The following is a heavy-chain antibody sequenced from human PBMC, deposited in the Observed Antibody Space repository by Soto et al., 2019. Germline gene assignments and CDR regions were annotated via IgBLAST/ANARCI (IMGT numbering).Heavy chain of an antibody. V-gene: IGHV1-18*01. D-gene: IGHD2-2*01. CDR3: ARWADIVVVPAAKASARGSYYFDY. Sequence: ASVKVSCKASGYTFTSYGSSWVRQAPGQGLEWMGWISAYNGNTNYAQKLQGRVTMTTDTSTSTAYMELRSLRSDDTAVYYCARWADIVVVPAAKASARGSYYFDYWGQGTLVTVSS. CDR1: GYTFTSYG. CDR2: ISAYNGNT. J-gene: IGHJ4*02.